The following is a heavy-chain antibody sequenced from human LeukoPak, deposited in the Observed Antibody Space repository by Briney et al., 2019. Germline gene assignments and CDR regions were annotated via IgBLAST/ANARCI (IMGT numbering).Heavy chain of an antibody. D-gene: IGHD3-16*01. CDR3: AREGGGDYFDY. CDR1: GFTFSSYG. J-gene: IGHJ4*02. CDR2: ISYDGSNK. V-gene: IGHV3-30*19. Sequence: PGGSLRLSCAASGFTFSSYGMHWVRQAPAKGLEWVAVISYDGSNKYYADSVKGRFTISRDNSKNTLYLQMNSLRAEDTAVYYCAREGGGDYFDYWGQGTLVTVSS.